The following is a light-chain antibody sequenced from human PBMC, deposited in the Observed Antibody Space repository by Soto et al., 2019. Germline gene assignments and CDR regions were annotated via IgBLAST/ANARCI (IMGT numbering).Light chain of an antibody. CDR3: QHYGSSPQT. V-gene: IGKV3-20*01. CDR1: QSVSSTY. CDR2: GAS. J-gene: IGKJ1*01. Sequence: EIVLTQSPGTLSLSPGERATLSCRASQSVSSTYLAWYQQKPGQAPRLLIYGASSRATGIPDRFSGSGSGTDFTLTISRLDPEDFAVYYCQHYGSSPQTFGQGTKVEIK.